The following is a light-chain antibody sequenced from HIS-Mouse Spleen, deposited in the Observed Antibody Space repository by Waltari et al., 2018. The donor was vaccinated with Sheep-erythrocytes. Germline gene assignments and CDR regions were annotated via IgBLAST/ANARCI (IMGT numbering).Light chain of an antibody. CDR1: SSDVGGYNY. V-gene: IGLV2-11*01. CDR2: DVS. Sequence: QSALTQPRSVSGSPGQSVTISCTGTSSDVGGYNYVSWYQQHPRKAPKLMIYDVSKRPSGVPDRLSCSKSGNTASLTISGLQAEDEADYYCCSYAGSYNHVFATGTKVTVL. CDR3: CSYAGSYNHV. J-gene: IGLJ1*01.